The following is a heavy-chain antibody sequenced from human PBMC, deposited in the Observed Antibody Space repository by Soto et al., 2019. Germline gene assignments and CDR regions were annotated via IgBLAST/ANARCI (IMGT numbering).Heavy chain of an antibody. V-gene: IGHV3-23*01. CDR2: ISGSGAGT. D-gene: IGHD6-6*01. CDR3: ATHKGVWVFDYYGMDV. Sequence: GGSLRLSCSASGFTFSSYAMSWVRQAPGKGLEWVSAISGSGAGTYYADSVKGRFAISRDNSKNTLYLQMNSLRAEDTAVYYCATHKGVWVFDYYGMDVWGQGTTVTVSS. CDR1: GFTFSSYA. J-gene: IGHJ6*02.